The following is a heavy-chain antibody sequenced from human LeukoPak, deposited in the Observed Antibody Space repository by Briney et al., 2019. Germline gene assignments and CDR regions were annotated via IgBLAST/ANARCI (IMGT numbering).Heavy chain of an antibody. Sequence: SETLSLTCTVSGDSISSGDYYWNWIRQPAGKRLEWIGRISTSRTPNYNPSFRGRLTISIDTSKNQFSLNLRSVTAAETGIYYCARGPYWGQGTLVTVSS. CDR1: GDSISSGDYY. CDR3: ARGPY. V-gene: IGHV4-61*02. CDR2: ISTSRTP. J-gene: IGHJ4*02.